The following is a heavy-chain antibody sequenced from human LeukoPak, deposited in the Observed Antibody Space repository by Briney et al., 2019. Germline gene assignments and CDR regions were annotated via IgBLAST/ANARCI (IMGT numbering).Heavy chain of an antibody. J-gene: IGHJ5*02. V-gene: IGHV3-11*04. D-gene: IGHD3-16*01. Sequence: GGSLRPSCAASGFTFSDYYITWIRQAPGKGLEWVSHISSSGSTIYYLDSLKGRFTISRDNAKNSLYLQMNSLRAEDTAVYYCARYLGLGWLDPWGQGTLVTVSS. CDR3: ARYLGLGWLDP. CDR1: GFTFSDYY. CDR2: ISSSGSTI.